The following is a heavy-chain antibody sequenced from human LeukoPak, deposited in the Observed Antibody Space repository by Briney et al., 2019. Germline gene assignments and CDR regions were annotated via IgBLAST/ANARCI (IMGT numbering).Heavy chain of an antibody. CDR2: IYYSGST. CDR1: GGSISSGGYY. V-gene: IGHV4-61*08. J-gene: IGHJ6*02. Sequence: PSETLSLTCTVSGGSISSGGYYWSWIRQHPGKGLEWIGYIYYSGSTNYNPSLNSRVTISVDTSKNQFSLKLSSVTAADTAVYYCARWAPPVLGYCSGGRSYSRNYYYGMDVWGQGTTVTVSS. CDR3: ARWAPPVLGYCSGGRSYSRNYYYGMDV. D-gene: IGHD2-15*01.